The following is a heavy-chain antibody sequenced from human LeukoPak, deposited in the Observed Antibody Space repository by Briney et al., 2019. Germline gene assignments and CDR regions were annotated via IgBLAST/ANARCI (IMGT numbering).Heavy chain of an antibody. J-gene: IGHJ6*03. Sequence: SETLSLTCTVSGGSISSATYYWSWIRQPAGKGLEWIGRIYTSGSTNYNPSLKSRVTISVDTSKKHFSLKLSSVTAADTTVYYCAREPYTTEGLPAATADYYYYMDVWGKGTTVTVSS. V-gene: IGHV4-61*02. CDR1: GGSISSATYY. CDR3: AREPYTTEGLPAATADYYYYMDV. D-gene: IGHD2-2*01. CDR2: IYTSGST.